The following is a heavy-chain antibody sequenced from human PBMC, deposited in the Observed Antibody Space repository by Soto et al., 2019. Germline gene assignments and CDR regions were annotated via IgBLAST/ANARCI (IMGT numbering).Heavy chain of an antibody. CDR2: MNPNSGNT. D-gene: IGHD2-2*01. Sequence: ASVKVSCKASGYTFTSYDINWVRQATGQGVEWMGWMNPNSGNTGYAQKFQGRVTMTRNTSISTAYMELSSLRSEDTAVYYCARVEYCSSTSCYAFWFDPWGQGTLVTVSS. J-gene: IGHJ5*02. V-gene: IGHV1-8*01. CDR3: ARVEYCSSTSCYAFWFDP. CDR1: GYTFTSYD.